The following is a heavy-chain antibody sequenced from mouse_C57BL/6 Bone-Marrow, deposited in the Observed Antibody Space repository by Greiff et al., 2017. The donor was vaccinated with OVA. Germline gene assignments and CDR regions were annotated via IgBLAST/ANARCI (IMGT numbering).Heavy chain of an antibody. J-gene: IGHJ1*03. CDR3: ARVYYYGSSLWYFDV. CDR1: GYTFTSYD. CDR2: IYPRDGST. V-gene: IGHV1-85*01. Sequence: QVQLQQSGPELVKPGASVKLSCKASGYTFTSYDINWVKQRPGQGLEWIGWIYPRDGSTKYNEKFKGKATLTVDTSSSTAYLELHRLTSEDSAVYFCARVYYYGSSLWYFDVWGTGTTVTVSS. D-gene: IGHD1-1*01.